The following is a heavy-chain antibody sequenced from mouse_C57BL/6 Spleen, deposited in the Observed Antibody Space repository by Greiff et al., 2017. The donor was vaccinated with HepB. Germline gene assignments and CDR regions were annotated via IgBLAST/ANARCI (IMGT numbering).Heavy chain of an antibody. Sequence: VKLQESGPELVKPGASVKISCKASGYAFSSSWMNWVKQRPGKGLEWIGRIYPGDGDTNYNGKFKGKATLTADKSSSTAYMQLSSLTSEDSAVYFCARWGYGDHFDYWGQGTTLTVSS. CDR1: GYAFSSSW. V-gene: IGHV1-82*01. D-gene: IGHD2-13*01. CDR3: ARWGYGDHFDY. J-gene: IGHJ2*01. CDR2: IYPGDGDT.